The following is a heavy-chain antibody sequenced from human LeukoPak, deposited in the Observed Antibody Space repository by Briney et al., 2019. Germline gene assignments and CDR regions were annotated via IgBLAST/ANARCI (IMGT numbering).Heavy chain of an antibody. V-gene: IGHV3-30-3*01. CDR2: ISYDGSNK. J-gene: IGHJ4*02. Sequence: PGGSLRLSCAASGFTFSSYAMHWVRQAPGEGLEWVAVISYDGSNKYYADSVKGRFTISRDNSKNTLYLQMNSLRAEDTAVYYCARNPYSGSYIDYWGQGTLVTVSS. CDR3: ARNPYSGSYIDY. CDR1: GFTFSSYA. D-gene: IGHD1-26*01.